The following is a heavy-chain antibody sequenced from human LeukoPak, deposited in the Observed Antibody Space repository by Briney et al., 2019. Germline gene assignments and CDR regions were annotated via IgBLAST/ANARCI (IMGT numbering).Heavy chain of an antibody. CDR3: AKGGSSWGLDY. CDR2: ISGSGGST. Sequence: GGSLRLSCAASGFTFSSYSMNWVRQAPGKGLEWVSAISGSGGSTYYADSVKGRFTISRDNAKNSLYLQMNSLRAEDTALYYCAKGGSSWGLDYWGQGTLVTVSS. J-gene: IGHJ4*02. V-gene: IGHV3-21*04. CDR1: GFTFSSYS. D-gene: IGHD6-13*01.